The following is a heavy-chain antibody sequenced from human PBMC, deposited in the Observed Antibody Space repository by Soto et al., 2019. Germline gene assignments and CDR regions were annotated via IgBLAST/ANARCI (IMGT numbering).Heavy chain of an antibody. D-gene: IGHD3-22*01. J-gene: IGHJ4*02. CDR2: ISGSSGST. Sequence: EVQLLESGGGLVQPGGSLRLSCAASGFTFSDYAMNWVRQAPGKGLEWVSFISGSSGSTYYADSVKGRFTISRDNSKNTLYLQMNSLRAEDTAVYYCAKEALYYYDSSGYLDYWGQGTLVTVSS. V-gene: IGHV3-23*01. CDR3: AKEALYYYDSSGYLDY. CDR1: GFTFSDYA.